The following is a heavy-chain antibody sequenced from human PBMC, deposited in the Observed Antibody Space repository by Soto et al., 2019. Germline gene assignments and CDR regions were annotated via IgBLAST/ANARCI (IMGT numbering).Heavy chain of an antibody. CDR2: IYTSGST. J-gene: IGHJ4*02. V-gene: IGHV4-4*07. D-gene: IGHD1-26*01. Sequence: QVQLQESGPGLVKPSETLSLTCTVSGDSMTKYYWSWIRQPAGKGLEWIGRIYTSGSTNYNPSLKRRVTMSIDTSNTHFSLKLKSVTAADTAVYYCARTVGAAYYFDFWGQGALVTVSS. CDR3: ARTVGAAYYFDF. CDR1: GDSMTKYY.